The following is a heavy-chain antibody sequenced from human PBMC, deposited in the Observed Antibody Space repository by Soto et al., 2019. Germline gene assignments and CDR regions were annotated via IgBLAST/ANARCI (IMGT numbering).Heavy chain of an antibody. J-gene: IGHJ6*02. V-gene: IGHV4-39*01. D-gene: IGHD3-10*01. CDR1: GGSISSSSYY. CDR2: IYYSGST. CDR3: AHLGSRLLWFGESQNGMDV. Sequence: SETLSLTCTVSGGSISSSSYYWGWIRQPPGKGLEWIGSIYYSGSTYYNPSLKSRVTISVDTSKNQLSLKLSSVTAADTAVYYCAHLGSRLLWFGESQNGMDVWGQGTTVTVSS.